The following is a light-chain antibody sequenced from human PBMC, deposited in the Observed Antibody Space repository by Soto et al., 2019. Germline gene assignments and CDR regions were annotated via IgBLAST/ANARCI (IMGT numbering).Light chain of an antibody. Sequence: EIVLTQSPATLSLSPGQRATLSCRASQSVSGDLAWFQQKPGQAPRLLIYDTYNGATGLPARFSGSGSGTDFTLTSSSLEPEDFADYYRQQRNTWPWTFGQGTKVEIK. CDR1: QSVSGD. V-gene: IGKV3-11*01. CDR3: QQRNTWPWT. CDR2: DTY. J-gene: IGKJ1*01.